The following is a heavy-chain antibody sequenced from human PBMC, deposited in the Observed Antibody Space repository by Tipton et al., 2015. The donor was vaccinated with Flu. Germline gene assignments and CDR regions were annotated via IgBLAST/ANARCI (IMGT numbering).Heavy chain of an antibody. V-gene: IGHV4-61*02. J-gene: IGHJ5*01. CDR2: IFTTGST. Sequence: TLSLTCSVSGASLSSGYSYWSWVRQPAGKGLEWIGRIFTTGSTNYNPSLKSRVTISVDTSKNQFSLKVNSVTAADTAVYYCARRDYSNYVSEPKNWFDSWGQGALVIVSS. D-gene: IGHD4-11*01. CDR3: ARRDYSNYVSEPKNWFDS. CDR1: GASLSSGYSY.